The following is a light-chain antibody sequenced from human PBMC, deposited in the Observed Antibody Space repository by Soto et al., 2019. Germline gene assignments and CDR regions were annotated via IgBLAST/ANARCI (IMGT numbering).Light chain of an antibody. J-gene: IGKJ1*01. V-gene: IGKV1-27*01. CDR2: SAS. CDR1: QGISNY. CDR3: QRYDSAPWT. Sequence: DIQMTQSPSSLSASVGDKVTITCRASQGISNYLAWYQQKPGKVPTLLIYSASTLPSGVPSRFSGSGSGTAFTLTISSLQPEVVATYYCQRYDSAPWTFGQGTKVEIK.